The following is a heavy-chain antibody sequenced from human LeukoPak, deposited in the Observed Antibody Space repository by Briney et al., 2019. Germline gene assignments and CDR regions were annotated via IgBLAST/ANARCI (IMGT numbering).Heavy chain of an antibody. D-gene: IGHD1-26*01. V-gene: IGHV4-59*12. Sequence: PSGTLSLTCVGSGGSISRYYLGWVRQPPREGLEWVGDIYYTGNTNYNPSLKSRVTISIDRSKNQFSLKLSSVSAADTAVYYCARGGSQQNYYYNYMDVWGKGTTVTVSS. CDR1: GGSISRYY. CDR2: IYYTGNT. J-gene: IGHJ6*03. CDR3: ARGGSQQNYYYNYMDV.